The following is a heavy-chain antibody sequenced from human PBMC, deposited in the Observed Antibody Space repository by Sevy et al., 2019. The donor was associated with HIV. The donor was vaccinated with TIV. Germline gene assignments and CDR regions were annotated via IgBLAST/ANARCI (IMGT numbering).Heavy chain of an antibody. CDR2: FVALFRTS. D-gene: IGHD1-1*01. V-gene: IGHV1-69*13. CDR1: GGTFSSYA. Sequence: ASVKVSCKASGGTFSSYATNWVRQAPGQGLEWMGGFVALFRTSHYAQKFQGRVTISADESSNTAYMDLSSLTSEDTAVYYCARWGNWNGRGDVWGQGTTVTVSS. CDR3: ARWGNWNGRGDV. J-gene: IGHJ6*02.